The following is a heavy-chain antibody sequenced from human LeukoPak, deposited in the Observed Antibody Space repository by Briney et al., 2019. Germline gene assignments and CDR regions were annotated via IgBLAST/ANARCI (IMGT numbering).Heavy chain of an antibody. V-gene: IGHV4-59*01. CDR1: GGSISSYY. J-gene: IGHJ3*02. CDR2: IYYSGST. CDR3: ARVRSRQLPDAFDI. Sequence: SETLSLTCTVSGGSISSYYWSWIRQPPGKGLEWIGYIYYSGSTNYNPSLKSRVTISVDTSKNQFSLKLSSVTAADTAVYYCARVRSRQLPDAFDIWGQGTMVTVSS. D-gene: IGHD1-26*01.